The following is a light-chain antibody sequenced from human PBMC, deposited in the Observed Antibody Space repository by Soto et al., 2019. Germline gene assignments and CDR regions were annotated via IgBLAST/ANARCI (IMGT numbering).Light chain of an antibody. CDR1: QSISNY. CDR2: SAS. V-gene: IGKV1-39*01. Sequence: DIQMTQSPSSLSASVGDRVTITCRASQSISNYVSWYQHRPGKAPKLLIYSASTLQSGVPPRFSGRGSETDFTLTISSLQPEDFATYYCQQSFNPLTFGGGTKVEIE. CDR3: QQSFNPLT. J-gene: IGKJ4*01.